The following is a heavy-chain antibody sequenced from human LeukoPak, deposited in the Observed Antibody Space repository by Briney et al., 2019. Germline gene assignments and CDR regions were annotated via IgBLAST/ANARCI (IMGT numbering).Heavy chain of an antibody. Sequence: SETLSLTRTVSGGSISSYYWSWIRQPPGKGLEWIGDIYYSRSTSYNPSLKSRVTISVDTSKIQFSLKLSSVTAADTAVYYCAREGYFGWLPHAFDIWGQGTMVTVSS. J-gene: IGHJ3*02. V-gene: IGHV4-59*01. CDR1: GGSISSYY. D-gene: IGHD3-9*01. CDR3: AREGYFGWLPHAFDI. CDR2: IYYSRST.